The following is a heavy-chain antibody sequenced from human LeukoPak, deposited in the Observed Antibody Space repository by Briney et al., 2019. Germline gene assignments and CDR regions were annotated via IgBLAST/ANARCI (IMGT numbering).Heavy chain of an antibody. CDR2: TYYRSKWYN. V-gene: IGHV6-1*01. Sequence: SQTLSLTCAISGDGVSSNGAAWNWIRQSPSRGLEWLGRTYYRSKWYNDYAVSVKSRITINPDTSKNQFSLQLNSVTPEDTAVYYCARAGLWWEFDWSYYFDYWGQGTLVTVSS. D-gene: IGHD1-26*01. CDR1: GDGVSSNGAA. CDR3: ARAGLWWEFDWSYYFDY. J-gene: IGHJ4*02.